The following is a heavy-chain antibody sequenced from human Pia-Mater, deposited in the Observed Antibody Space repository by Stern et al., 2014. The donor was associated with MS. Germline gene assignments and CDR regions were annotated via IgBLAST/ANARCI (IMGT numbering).Heavy chain of an antibody. Sequence: EVQLVDSGGGLVQPGGSLRLSCAASGFTFSSYWMHWVRQAPGKGLVWVSRINTDGSSTSYADSVKGRFTISRDNAKNTLYLQMNSLRAEDTAVYYCASGYSSGWVFDYWGQGTLVTVSS. CDR2: INTDGSST. V-gene: IGHV3-74*02. D-gene: IGHD6-19*01. CDR3: ASGYSSGWVFDY. CDR1: GFTFSSYW. J-gene: IGHJ4*02.